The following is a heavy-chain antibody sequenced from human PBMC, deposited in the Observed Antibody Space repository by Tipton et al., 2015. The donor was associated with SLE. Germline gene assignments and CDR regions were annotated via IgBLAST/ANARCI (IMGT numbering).Heavy chain of an antibody. D-gene: IGHD3-16*01. Sequence: SLRLSCAASGFTFSSYGMHWVRQAPGKGLEWVAFIRYDGSNKYYADSVKGRFTISRDNSKNTLYLQMNSLRAEDTAVYYCAKEGARGYYYYGMDVWGQGTTVTVSS. CDR1: GFTFSSYG. J-gene: IGHJ6*02. CDR2: IRYDGSNK. V-gene: IGHV3-30*02. CDR3: AKEGARGYYYYGMDV.